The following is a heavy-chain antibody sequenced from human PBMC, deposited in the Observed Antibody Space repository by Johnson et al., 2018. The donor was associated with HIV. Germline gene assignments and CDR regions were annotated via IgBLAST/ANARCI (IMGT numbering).Heavy chain of an antibody. CDR3: AKSIVVVIAGNNDDAFDI. V-gene: IGHV3-30-3*02. CDR1: GFTFINFA. CDR2: LSYDGSNK. D-gene: IGHD2-21*01. J-gene: IGHJ3*02. Sequence: QVQLVESGGGVVQPGRSLRLSCAASGFTFINFAMHWVRQAPVQGLEWVAVLSYDGSNKYYADSVQGRFTISRDNSKNTLYLQMNSLRAEDTAVYYCAKSIVVVIAGNNDDAFDIWGQGTMVTVSS.